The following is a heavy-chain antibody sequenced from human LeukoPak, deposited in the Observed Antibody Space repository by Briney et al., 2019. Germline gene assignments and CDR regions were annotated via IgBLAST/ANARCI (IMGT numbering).Heavy chain of an antibody. CDR1: GYTFTGYY. D-gene: IGHD3-10*01. CDR3: ARVAWFGEVKYFDY. CDR2: MNPNSGNT. V-gene: IGHV1-8*02. Sequence: ASVKVSCKASGYTFTGYYMHWVRQAPGQGLEWMGWMNPNSGNTGYAQKFQGRVTMTRNTSISTAYMELSSLRSEDTAVYYCARVAWFGEVKYFDYWGQGTLVTVSS. J-gene: IGHJ4*02.